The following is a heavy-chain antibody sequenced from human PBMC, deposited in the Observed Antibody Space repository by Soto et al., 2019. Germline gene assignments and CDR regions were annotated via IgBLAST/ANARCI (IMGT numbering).Heavy chain of an antibody. D-gene: IGHD4-17*01. J-gene: IGHJ4*02. CDR3: ASITPLRYSTVTTSY. CDR2: INIDGSST. Sequence: GGSLRLSCAASGFTFSSYLMHWVRQAPGKGLVWVSRINIDGSSTSYADSVKGRFTISRGNAKNTLYLQMNSLRAEDTAVYYCASITPLRYSTVTTSYWGQGTLVTVSS. CDR1: GFTFSSYL. V-gene: IGHV3-74*01.